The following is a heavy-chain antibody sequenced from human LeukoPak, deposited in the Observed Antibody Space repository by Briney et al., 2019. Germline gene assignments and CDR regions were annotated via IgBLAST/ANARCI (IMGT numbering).Heavy chain of an antibody. J-gene: IGHJ4*02. CDR1: GVSTTDGIYY. D-gene: IGHD6-19*01. V-gene: IGHV4-39*01. CDR3: ARHAEYNSGWHFYLDH. CDR2: VHNVGST. Sequence: SETLSLTCTVSGVSTTDGIYYWAWIRQPPGKGLEWIGSVHNVGSTYYNLSLRSRVTMSIDTSKNQFSLRLNSVTAADTAVYYCARHAEYNSGWHFYLDHWGQGILVTVSS.